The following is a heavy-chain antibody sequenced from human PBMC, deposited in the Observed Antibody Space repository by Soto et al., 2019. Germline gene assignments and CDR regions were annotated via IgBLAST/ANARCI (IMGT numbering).Heavy chain of an antibody. V-gene: IGHV4-38-2*01. CDR2: IYHSGST. Sequence: PSETLSLTCAVSGYSISTGFNWAWIRQPPGKGLEWIGSIYHSGSTYYNLSLKSRVTISSDASKNQISLKLSSVTAADTALYYCASHYYDSSGYPGWFDPWGQGTLVTVSS. J-gene: IGHJ5*02. CDR1: GYSISTGFN. D-gene: IGHD3-22*01. CDR3: ASHYYDSSGYPGWFDP.